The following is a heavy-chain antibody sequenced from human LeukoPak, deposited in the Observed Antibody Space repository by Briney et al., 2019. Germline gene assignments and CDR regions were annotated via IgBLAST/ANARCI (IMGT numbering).Heavy chain of an antibody. CDR2: ISTQSGNT. CDR1: GYTLTSYG. D-gene: IGHD4-17*01. J-gene: IGHJ4*02. Sequence: ASVKVSCKASGYTLTSYGINWMRPAPEQGLEWMGWISTQSGNTNYAQKVQGRLTLTTDRSTNTAYMELRSLRSDDTAVYYCARGAYGDKWGQGTMVTVSS. CDR3: ARGAYGDK. V-gene: IGHV1-18*01.